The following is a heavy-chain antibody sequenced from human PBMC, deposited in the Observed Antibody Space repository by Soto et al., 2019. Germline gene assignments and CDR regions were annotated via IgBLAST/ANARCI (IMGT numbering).Heavy chain of an antibody. D-gene: IGHD6-19*01. CDR1: GYTFTSYY. CDR2: INPSGGST. CDR3: ARDGRGSYNRGRYYFDY. J-gene: IGHJ4*02. Sequence: ASVKVSCKASGYTFTSYYMHWVRQAPGQGLEWMGIINPSGGSTSYAQKFQGRVTMTRDTSTSTVYMELSSLRSEDTAVYYCARDGRGSYNRGRYYFDYWGQGTLVTVSS. V-gene: IGHV1-46*01.